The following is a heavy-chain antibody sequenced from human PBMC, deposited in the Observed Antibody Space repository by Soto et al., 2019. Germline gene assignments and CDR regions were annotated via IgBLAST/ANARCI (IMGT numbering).Heavy chain of an antibody. CDR3: ARSGVTGIVIPSHWFDP. CDR2: IGPESGAT. J-gene: IGHJ5*02. CDR1: GYTFTGHY. Sequence: ASVKVSCKASGYTFTGHYIHWVRQAPEQGPEWMGEIGPESGATRYAQRFQGRVTMTRDMSITTVYMELNNLSPDDTAIYYCARSGVTGIVIPSHWFDPWGQGTLVTVSS. V-gene: IGHV1-2*02. D-gene: IGHD2-21*02.